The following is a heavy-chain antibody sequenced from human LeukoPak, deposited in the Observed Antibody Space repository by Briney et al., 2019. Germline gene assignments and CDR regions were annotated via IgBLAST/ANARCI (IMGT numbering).Heavy chain of an antibody. CDR1: GFTFSDYE. V-gene: IGHV3-48*03. Sequence: PGGSLRLSCAASGFTFSDYEMIWVRQAPGKGLEWLSYISSSGGTIYYADSVKGRFTISRDNAENSLYLQMNSLRAEGTGLYYCGSFGYCSGGSCYRWFDPWGQGTLVTVSS. CDR2: ISSSGGTI. CDR3: GSFGYCSGGSCYRWFDP. D-gene: IGHD2-15*01. J-gene: IGHJ5*02.